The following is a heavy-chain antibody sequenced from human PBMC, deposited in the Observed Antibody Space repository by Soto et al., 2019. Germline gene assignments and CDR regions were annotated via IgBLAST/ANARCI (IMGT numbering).Heavy chain of an antibody. V-gene: IGHV1-46*01. CDR3: ARAEGSHPYFDY. Sequence: ASVKVSCKASGYTFTSYAMHWVRQAPGQRLEWMGWINPSGGSTSYAQKFQGRVTMTRDTSTSTVYMELSSLRSEDTAVYYCARAEGSHPYFDYWGQGTLVTVSS. CDR1: GYTFTSYA. CDR2: INPSGGST. J-gene: IGHJ4*02.